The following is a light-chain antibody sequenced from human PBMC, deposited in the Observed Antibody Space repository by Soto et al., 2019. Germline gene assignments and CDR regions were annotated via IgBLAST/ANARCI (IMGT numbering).Light chain of an antibody. J-gene: IGLJ1*01. V-gene: IGLV1-40*01. CDR1: SSNIGAGYV. Sequence: QSVLTQPPSVSGAPGQRVTISCTGSSSNIGAGYVVHWYQQLPGTAPKLLIYGNSNRPSGVPDRFSGSKSGTSASLAITGLQAEDEADYYCQSYDSSLSGYVFGTGTKVTV. CDR2: GNS. CDR3: QSYDSSLSGYV.